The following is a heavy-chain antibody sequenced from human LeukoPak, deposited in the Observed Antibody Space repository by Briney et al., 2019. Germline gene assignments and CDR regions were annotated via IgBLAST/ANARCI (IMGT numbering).Heavy chain of an antibody. CDR2: IVGSDDST. CDR3: AKPLTAYYDFDY. J-gene: IGHJ4*02. Sequence: QTGGSLRLSCAASGFTFSSYVMSWVRQTPGKRLELVSAIVGSDDSTYYADSVKGRFTISRDTSKYTLYLQMNSLRGEDTAVYYCAKPLTAYYDFDYWGQGTPVTVSS. V-gene: IGHV3-23*01. D-gene: IGHD3-9*01. CDR1: GFTFSSYV.